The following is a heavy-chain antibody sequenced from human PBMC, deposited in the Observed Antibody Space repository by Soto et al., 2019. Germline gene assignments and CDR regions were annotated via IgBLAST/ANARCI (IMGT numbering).Heavy chain of an antibody. D-gene: IGHD2-21*02. J-gene: IGHJ5*02. Sequence: QVQLVQSGAEVKKPGSSVKVSCKASGGTFSSYAISWVRQAPGQGLEWMGGIIPIFGTANYAQKFQGRVTITADESTSTAYMELSSLSSEDTAVYYCASSYCGGDCYWVYNWFDPWGQGTLVTVSS. CDR2: IIPIFGTA. CDR1: GGTFSSYA. CDR3: ASSYCGGDCYWVYNWFDP. V-gene: IGHV1-69*01.